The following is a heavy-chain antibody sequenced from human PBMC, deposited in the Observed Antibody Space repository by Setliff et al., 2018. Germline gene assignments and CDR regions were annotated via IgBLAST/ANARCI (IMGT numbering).Heavy chain of an antibody. CDR3: VRDRTAYSYGLDV. J-gene: IGHJ6*02. Sequence: TSETLSLTCTVSGGSISPYFWSWVRQPPGKGLEWIGYIYHNGNTNSNPSLKTRVTMSVDTSKNQFALNLKSVTAADTAVYYCVRDRTAYSYGLDVWGQGTTVTVSS. CDR2: IYHNGNT. D-gene: IGHD5-18*01. V-gene: IGHV4-59*01. CDR1: GGSISPYF.